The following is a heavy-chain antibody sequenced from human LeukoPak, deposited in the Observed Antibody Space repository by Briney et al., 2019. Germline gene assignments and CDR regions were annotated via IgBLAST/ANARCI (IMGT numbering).Heavy chain of an antibody. CDR3: ARVPLVVAGLYYFDY. Sequence: TGGSLRLSCAASGFIFSSYGMHWVRQAPGKGLEWVAFIRYDGSKKYYADSVKGRFTISRDNSKNTLYLQMNSLRAEDTAVYYYARVPLVVAGLYYFDYWGQGTLVTVSS. D-gene: IGHD2-15*01. V-gene: IGHV3-30*02. J-gene: IGHJ4*02. CDR2: IRYDGSKK. CDR1: GFIFSSYG.